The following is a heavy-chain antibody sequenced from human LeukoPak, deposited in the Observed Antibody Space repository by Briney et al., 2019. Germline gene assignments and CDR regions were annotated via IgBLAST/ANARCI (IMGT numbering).Heavy chain of an antibody. J-gene: IGHJ3*02. Sequence: KASETLFLTCAVYGGSFSGYYWSWIRQPPGKGLEWIGEINHSGSTNYNPSLKSRATISVDTSKNQFSLKLSSVTAADTAVYYCARERRSYNRHLVVVAARRQPLPPADAFDIWGQGTMVSVSS. D-gene: IGHD2-15*01. CDR2: INHSGST. CDR1: GGSFSGYY. V-gene: IGHV4-34*01. CDR3: ARERRSYNRHLVVVAARRQPLPPADAFDI.